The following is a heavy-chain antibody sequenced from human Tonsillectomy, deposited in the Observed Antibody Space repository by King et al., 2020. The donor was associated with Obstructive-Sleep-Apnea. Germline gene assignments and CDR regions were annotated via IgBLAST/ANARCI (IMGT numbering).Heavy chain of an antibody. J-gene: IGHJ4*02. V-gene: IGHV3-74*01. CDR3: ARGAPGWWLDS. D-gene: IGHD2-15*01. CDR1: GFTFRSYW. CDR2: INSDGSSR. Sequence: VQLVESGGGLVQPGGSLRLSCAASGFTFRSYWIHWGRQPPGEGLVWVSYINSDGSSRSHADAVKGRVTISSENAKNTLYLQMNRLRAEDTAVYYCARGAPGWWLDSWGQGTLVTVSS.